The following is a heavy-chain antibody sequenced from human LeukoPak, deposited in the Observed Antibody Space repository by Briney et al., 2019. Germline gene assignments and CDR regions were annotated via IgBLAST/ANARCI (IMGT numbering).Heavy chain of an antibody. J-gene: IGHJ4*02. CDR1: GFTFISYG. V-gene: IGHV3-33*01. Sequence: PGGSLRLSCAASGFTFISYGMHWVRQAPGKGLEWVAVIWYDGSNKYYADSVKGRFTISRDNSKNTLYLQMNSLRAEDTAVYYCAREDYGDYANYFDYWGQGTLVTVSS. D-gene: IGHD4-17*01. CDR2: IWYDGSNK. CDR3: AREDYGDYANYFDY.